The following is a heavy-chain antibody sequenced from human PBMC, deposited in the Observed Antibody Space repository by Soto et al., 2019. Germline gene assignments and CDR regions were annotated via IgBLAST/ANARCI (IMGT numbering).Heavy chain of an antibody. CDR3: ARDDYSGYDSLLVH. V-gene: IGHV4-4*07. J-gene: IGHJ4*02. CDR2: IYSSGNT. CDR1: DGSISNYY. Sequence: QVQLQESGPGLVKPSETLSLTCTVSDGSISNYYWSWIRQPAGKGLEWIGRIYSSGNTNYNPSLKSRVTMSVDTSKNQFSLKLSSVTAADTAVYYCARDDYSGYDSLLVHWGQGTLVTVSS. D-gene: IGHD5-12*01.